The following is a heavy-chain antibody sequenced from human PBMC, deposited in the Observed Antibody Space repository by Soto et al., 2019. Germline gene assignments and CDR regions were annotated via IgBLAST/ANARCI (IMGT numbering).Heavy chain of an antibody. D-gene: IGHD3-10*01. CDR1: GGTLSDHG. Sequence: QVQLEQSGAEVKKPGSSVKVSCKASGGTLSDHGVAWLRQAPGQGLEWMGGTIPVFNTAKYAQKFQGRVTVTADKFTYIAYMALSSLRSVDTAFYFCARGVYGSGNYYTGPSAFYIWGQGTMVIVSS. J-gene: IGHJ3*02. V-gene: IGHV1-69*06. CDR2: TIPVFNTA. CDR3: ARGVYGSGNYYTGPSAFYI.